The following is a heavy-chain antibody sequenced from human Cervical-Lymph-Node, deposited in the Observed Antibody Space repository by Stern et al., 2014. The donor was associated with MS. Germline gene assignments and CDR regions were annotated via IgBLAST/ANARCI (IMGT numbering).Heavy chain of an antibody. CDR2: IILLLSTT. Sequence: QVQLVQSGPVVKRPGSSVRVSCEASGVNFSSRRISWVRQAPGHGLERMGSIILLLSTTDYAQKFQGRLAITADESTGTAYMELSGLRPEDTAIYYCATDGEQTLGLADDWGQGTLVTVAS. CDR1: GVNFSSRR. J-gene: IGHJ4*02. V-gene: IGHV1-69*11. D-gene: IGHD3-16*01. CDR3: ATDGEQTLGLADD.